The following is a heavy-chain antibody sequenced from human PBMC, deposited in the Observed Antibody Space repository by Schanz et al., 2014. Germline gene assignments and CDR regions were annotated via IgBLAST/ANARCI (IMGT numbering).Heavy chain of an antibody. J-gene: IGHJ3*01. Sequence: QGQLVQSGAEVKKPGASVKVSCKASGYSFTTYGLNWVRQAPGQGPEWMGWISAFDDKTDYAQNFQSRLIMTSDTSTTTVYMELRVLRSDDTAVYYCARETTIITGGAFDVWGQGTMVTVSS. CDR1: GYSFTTYG. D-gene: IGHD3-9*01. CDR2: ISAFDDKT. CDR3: ARETTIITGGAFDV. V-gene: IGHV1-18*01.